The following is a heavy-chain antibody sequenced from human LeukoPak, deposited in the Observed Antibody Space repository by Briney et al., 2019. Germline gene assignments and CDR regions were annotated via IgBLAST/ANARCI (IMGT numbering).Heavy chain of an antibody. CDR1: GGSISSTTSY. J-gene: IGHJ4*02. CDR2: FYYSGST. CDR3: AHQPSGSYSTDY. D-gene: IGHD1-26*01. V-gene: IGHV4-39*01. Sequence: SETLSLTCTVSGGSISSTTSYWGWIRQPPGKGLEWVGSFYYSGSTSFNPSLKSGVTISADMSKNQFSLKLSSVTAADTAVYYCAHQPSGSYSTDYWGQGTLVTVSS.